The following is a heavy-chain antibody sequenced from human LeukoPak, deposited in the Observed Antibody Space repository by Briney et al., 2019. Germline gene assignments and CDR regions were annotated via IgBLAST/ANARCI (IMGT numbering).Heavy chain of an antibody. CDR1: GFSMSVYW. CDR2: IKQDGSER. J-gene: IGHJ4*02. D-gene: IGHD3-22*01. Sequence: GGSLRLSCEASGFSMSVYWMSWVRQAPGEGLEWVGNIKQDGSERNYVDSVKGRFTISRDNAKKSLYIQMSSMRAEDTAVYYCXRXWGAYYHFFDYWGQGTLVTVSS. V-gene: IGHV3-7*01. CDR3: XRXWGAYYHFFDY.